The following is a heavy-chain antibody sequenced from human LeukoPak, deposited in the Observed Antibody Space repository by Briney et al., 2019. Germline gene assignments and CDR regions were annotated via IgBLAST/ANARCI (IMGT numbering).Heavy chain of an antibody. V-gene: IGHV3-23*01. D-gene: IGHD6-6*01. J-gene: IGHJ4*02. CDR1: GFTFSSYA. CDR2: ISGSGGST. CDR3: AKLFEGRSSPLDY. Sequence: GGSLRLSCAAPGFTFSSYAMSWVRQAPGKGLEWVSAISGSGGSTYYADSVKGRFTISRDNSKNTLYLQMNSLRAEDTAVYYCAKLFEGRSSPLDYWGQGTLVTVSS.